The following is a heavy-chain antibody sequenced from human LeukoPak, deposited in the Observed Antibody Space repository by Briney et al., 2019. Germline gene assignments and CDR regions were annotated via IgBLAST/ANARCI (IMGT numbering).Heavy chain of an antibody. CDR3: ARSHNPPWGRFDY. Sequence: SETLSLTCTVSGGSISSSSYYWGWIRQPPGKGLEWIGSIYYRGSTYYNPSLKSRVAISVDTSKNQFSLNLSSVTAADTAVYYCARSHNPPWGRFDYWGQGTLVTVSS. J-gene: IGHJ4*02. CDR1: GGSISSSSYY. V-gene: IGHV4-39*07. CDR2: IYYRGST. D-gene: IGHD3-16*01.